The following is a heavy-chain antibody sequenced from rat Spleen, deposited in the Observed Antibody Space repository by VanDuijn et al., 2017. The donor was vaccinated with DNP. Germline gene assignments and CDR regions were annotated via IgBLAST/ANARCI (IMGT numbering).Heavy chain of an antibody. Sequence: EVQLQESGPGLVKPSQSLSLTCSVTGYSITSNYWGWVRKFPGNKMEWMGYISYSGYTSYNPSLKSRISITNDTSKNQFFLHLNSVTTEDTATYCCARWVRYFDYWGHGVMVTVSS. V-gene: IGHV3-1*01. CDR3: ARWVRYFDY. CDR1: GYSITSNY. J-gene: IGHJ2*01. D-gene: IGHD1-1*01. CDR2: ISYSGYT.